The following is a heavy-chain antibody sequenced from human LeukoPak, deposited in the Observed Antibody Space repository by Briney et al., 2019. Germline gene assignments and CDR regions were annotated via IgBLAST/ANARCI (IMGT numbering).Heavy chain of an antibody. Sequence: SETLSLTCAVYGGSFSGYYRSWIRQPPGKGLEWIGEINHSGSTNYNPSLKSRVTISVDTSKNQFSLKLSSVTAADTAVYYCARAWKGQLPLSYWFDPWGQGILVTVSS. D-gene: IGHD5-18*01. CDR1: GGSFSGYY. J-gene: IGHJ5*02. V-gene: IGHV4-34*01. CDR2: INHSGST. CDR3: ARAWKGQLPLSYWFDP.